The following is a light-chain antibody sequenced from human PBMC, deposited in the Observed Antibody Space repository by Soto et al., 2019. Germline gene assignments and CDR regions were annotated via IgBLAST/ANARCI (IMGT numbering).Light chain of an antibody. CDR3: QQSYSRT. CDR2: AAS. V-gene: IGKV1-39*01. J-gene: IGKJ1*01. CDR1: QSISNY. Sequence: DIQVTQSPSSLSASVGGRVSISCRASQSISNYLNWYQQKPGKAPKVLIFAASRLQSGVPSRFSGSGSGTDFTLTISSLQPEDFATYYCQQSYSRTFGQGTKVDIK.